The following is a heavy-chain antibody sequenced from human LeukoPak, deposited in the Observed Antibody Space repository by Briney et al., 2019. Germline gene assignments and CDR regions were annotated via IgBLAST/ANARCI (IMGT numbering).Heavy chain of an antibody. V-gene: IGHV1-2*02. CDR3: ARDFAYCSDTDCYTLYYFDH. J-gene: IGHJ4*02. Sequence: GASVKVSCKASGYTFTGDYMHWVRQAPGQGLEWMGWINPNSGDTKYARKFQGRVTMTRDTSISTAYMELSRLTSDDTAVYYCARDFAYCSDTDCYTLYYFDHWGQGTLVTVSS. CDR1: GYTFTGDY. D-gene: IGHD2-2*02. CDR2: INPNSGDT.